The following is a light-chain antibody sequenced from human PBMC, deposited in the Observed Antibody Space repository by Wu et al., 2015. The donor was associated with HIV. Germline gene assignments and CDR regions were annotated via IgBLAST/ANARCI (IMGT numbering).Light chain of an antibody. J-gene: IGKJ1*01. V-gene: IGKV3-20*01. CDR3: QQYGSSPWT. Sequence: EIVLTQSPGTLSLSPGESATLSCRASQRVNTKYLAWYQQKFGQAPRLLIYGSSIRATGVPDRFSGSGSGTDFTLTISRLEPEDFAVYYCQQYGSSPWTFGQGTKVEIK. CDR1: QRVNTKY. CDR2: GSS.